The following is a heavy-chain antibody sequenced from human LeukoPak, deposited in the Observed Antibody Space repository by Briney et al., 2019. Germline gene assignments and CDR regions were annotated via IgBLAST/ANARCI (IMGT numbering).Heavy chain of an antibody. CDR3: ARLSRDY. CDR2: IYYSGST. CDR1: GGSISSYY. J-gene: IGHJ4*02. Sequence: SETLSLTCTVSGGSISSYYWSWIRQPPGKGLEWIGYIYYSGSTNYNPSLKSRVTISVDTSKNQFSLKLSSVTAADTAVYYCARLSRDYWGQGTLVTVSS. V-gene: IGHV4-59*12.